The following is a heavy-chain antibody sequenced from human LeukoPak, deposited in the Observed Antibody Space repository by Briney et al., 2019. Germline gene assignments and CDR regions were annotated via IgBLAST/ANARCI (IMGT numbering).Heavy chain of an antibody. J-gene: IGHJ4*02. V-gene: IGHV3-21*01. D-gene: IGHD6-19*01. CDR1: GFTFSSYS. CDR2: ISGSSSYI. CDR3: ARGCGWYYYFDY. Sequence: GGSLRLSCAASGFTFSSYSMNWVRQAPGKGPEWVSSISGSSSYIYYADSVKGRFTISRDNAKNSLYLQMNSLRAEDTAVYYCARGCGWYYYFDYWGQGTLVTVSS.